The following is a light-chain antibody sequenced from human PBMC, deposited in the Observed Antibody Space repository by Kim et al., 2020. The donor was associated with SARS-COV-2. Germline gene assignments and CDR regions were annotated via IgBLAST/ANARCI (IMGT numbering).Light chain of an antibody. CDR1: SLRKYY. Sequence: SSELTQDPAVSVALGQTVRITCQGDSLRKYYATWYQQKPGQAPALLISGKNNRPSGIPDRFSGSSSGNTASLTIAGAQAEDEADYYCNSRDTRHFVIFGGGTKLTVL. J-gene: IGLJ2*01. V-gene: IGLV3-19*01. CDR2: GKN. CDR3: NSRDTRHFVI.